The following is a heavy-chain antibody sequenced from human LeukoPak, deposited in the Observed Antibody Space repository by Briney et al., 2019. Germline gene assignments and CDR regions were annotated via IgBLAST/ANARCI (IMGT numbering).Heavy chain of an antibody. CDR3: AREGFGELSDY. Sequence: SETLSLTCTVSGGSISSGSYYWSWIRQPAGKGLEWIGRIYTSGSTNYNPSLKSRVTISVDTSKNQFSLKLSSATAADTAVYYCAREGFGELSDYRGQGTLVTVSS. CDR1: GGSISSGSYY. CDR2: IYTSGST. D-gene: IGHD3-10*01. V-gene: IGHV4-61*02. J-gene: IGHJ4*02.